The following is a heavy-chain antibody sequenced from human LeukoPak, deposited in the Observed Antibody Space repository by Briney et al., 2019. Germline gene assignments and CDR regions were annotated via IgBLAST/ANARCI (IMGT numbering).Heavy chain of an antibody. J-gene: IGHJ6*03. CDR1: GYTFTSYG. Sequence: ASVKVSCKASGYTFTSYGISWVRQAPGQGLEWMGWISAYNGNTNYAQKLQGRVTMTTDTSTSTAYMELRSLRSDDTAVYYCARTGSNSWYSYYYYMDVWGKGTTVTVSS. CDR2: ISAYNGNT. CDR3: ARTGSNSWYSYYYYMDV. V-gene: IGHV1-18*01. D-gene: IGHD6-13*01.